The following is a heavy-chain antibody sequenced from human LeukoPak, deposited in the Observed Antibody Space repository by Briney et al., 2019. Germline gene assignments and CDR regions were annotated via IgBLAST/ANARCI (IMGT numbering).Heavy chain of an antibody. V-gene: IGHV3-7*02. CDR1: GFTFSSYW. Sequence: GGSLRLSCAASGFTFSSYWMSWVRQTPGKGLEWVAHLNQDGSERYYVDSVKGRFTISRENAKNSLYLQMNSLRAEDTAVYYCAKCGSGSNFDYWGQGSLVTVSS. CDR3: AKCGSGSNFDY. J-gene: IGHJ4*02. CDR2: LNQDGSER. D-gene: IGHD3-10*01.